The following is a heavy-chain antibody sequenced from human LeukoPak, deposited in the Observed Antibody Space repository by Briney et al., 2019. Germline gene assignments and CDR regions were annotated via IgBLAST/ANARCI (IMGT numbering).Heavy chain of an antibody. D-gene: IGHD2/OR15-2a*01. CDR2: IASGGGANR. V-gene: IGHV3-48*03. CDR3: ARIGTTTRGPAGLDV. Sequence: GESLRLSCAASGFTFSSYEMNWVRQAPGKGLEWVSYIASGGGANRFYSESVKGRFTISRDNAKNSLYLHMNSLRAEDTGVYYCARIGTTTRGPAGLDVWGQGTTVTVSS. J-gene: IGHJ6*02. CDR1: GFTFSSYE.